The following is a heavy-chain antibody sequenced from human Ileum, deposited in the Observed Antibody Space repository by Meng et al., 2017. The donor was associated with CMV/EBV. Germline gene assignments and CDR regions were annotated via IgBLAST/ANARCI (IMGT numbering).Heavy chain of an antibody. Sequence: GESLKISCAASGFTFSSYSMHWVRQAPGKGLEWVAHVSFDGRNQYYADSMKGRFTITTDESTSTAYMELSSLRAEDTAVYYCARDFGRGAFDIWGQGTMVTVSS. J-gene: IGHJ3*02. D-gene: IGHD3-10*01. CDR3: ARDFGRGAFDI. CDR1: GFTFSSYS. V-gene: IGHV3-30*04. CDR2: VSFDGRNQ.